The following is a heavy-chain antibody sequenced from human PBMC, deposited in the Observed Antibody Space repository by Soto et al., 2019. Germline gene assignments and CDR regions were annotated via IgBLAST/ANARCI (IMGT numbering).Heavy chain of an antibody. CDR3: GRKGYGDYGGMDV. CDR1: GFTFSSYS. Sequence: EVQLVESGGGLVKPGGSLRLSCAASGFTFSSYSMNWVRQAPGKGLEWVSAIGSSSNYMYYADSVKVRFTISRDNAKNSLYLQMSSLRVEDTAVYYCGRKGYGDYGGMDVWGQGTTVTVSS. D-gene: IGHD4-17*01. CDR2: IGSSSNYM. J-gene: IGHJ6*02. V-gene: IGHV3-21*01.